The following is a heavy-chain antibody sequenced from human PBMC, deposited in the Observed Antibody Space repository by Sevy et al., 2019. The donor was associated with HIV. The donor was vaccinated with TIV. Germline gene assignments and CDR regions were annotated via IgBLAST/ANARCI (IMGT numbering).Heavy chain of an antibody. CDR3: AREGFLTGGLIVSCGMDV. CDR2: MSYNGNKK. J-gene: IGHJ6*02. Sequence: GGSLRLSCAASGFSFSRSPMHWVRQAPGKVLEWVAVMSYNGNKKYNEDSVKGRFTISRDDSKNTLYLQMNRLRVEDTAVYYCAREGFLTGGLIVSCGMDVWGQGTTVTVSS. CDR1: GFSFSRSP. D-gene: IGHD3-16*02. V-gene: IGHV3-30*04.